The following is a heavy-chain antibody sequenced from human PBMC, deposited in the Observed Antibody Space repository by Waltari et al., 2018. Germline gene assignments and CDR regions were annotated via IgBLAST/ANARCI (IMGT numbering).Heavy chain of an antibody. Sequence: EVQLGESGGGLVQPGGSWRLSCEAAGFSFSTYAMNWVRQAPGKGPEWLSFIDRTSSRIFYADSVKGRFTVSRDNAKNSLYLQMYSLRAEDTAVYYCARDAGGFDYWGQGTLVTVSS. D-gene: IGHD1-1*01. CDR2: IDRTSSRI. V-gene: IGHV3-48*04. CDR3: ARDAGGFDY. CDR1: GFSFSTYA. J-gene: IGHJ4*02.